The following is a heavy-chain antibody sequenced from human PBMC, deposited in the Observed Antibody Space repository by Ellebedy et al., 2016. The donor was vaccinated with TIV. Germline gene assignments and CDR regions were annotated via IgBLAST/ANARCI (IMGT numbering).Heavy chain of an antibody. J-gene: IGHJ6*02. D-gene: IGHD6-13*01. CDR3: ARVRRGSSGMDV. CDR2: ISAYNGNT. V-gene: IGHV1-18*01. Sequence: ASVKVSCKASGSTFTSYAISWVRQAPGQGLEWMGWISAYNGNTKYAQKFQGSVTMTTDTSTSTVYMELSRLESDDTAVYYCARVRRGSSGMDVWGQGTTVTVS. CDR1: GSTFTSYA.